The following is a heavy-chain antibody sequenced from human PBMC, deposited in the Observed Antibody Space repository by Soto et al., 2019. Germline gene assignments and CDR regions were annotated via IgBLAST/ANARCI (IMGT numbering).Heavy chain of an antibody. D-gene: IGHD3-9*01. V-gene: IGHV4-59*01. CDR2: IYYSGST. CDR3: ARVHAYISDILIWRDGFDI. CDR1: NGSISSYY. J-gene: IGHJ3*02. Sequence: SETLSITCTVSNGSISSYYWSWIRQPPGKGLEWIGSIYYSGSTNYSPSLERRVTLSVYASMNQFSLRLTSVTAADTAVYYCARVHAYISDILIWRDGFDIWGQGTMVTVSS.